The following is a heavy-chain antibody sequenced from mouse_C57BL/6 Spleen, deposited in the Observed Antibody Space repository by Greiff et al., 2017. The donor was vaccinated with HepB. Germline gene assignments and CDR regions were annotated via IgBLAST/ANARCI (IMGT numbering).Heavy chain of an antibody. CDR2: IKHNNGGT. D-gene: IGHD4-1*01. V-gene: IGHV1-22*01. CDR3: SKSLGRDYFDF. J-gene: IGHJ2*01. Sequence: VQLQQSGPELVEPGASVKMSCKASGYTFTDYNMHWVKQRHGKSLEWIGYIKHNNGGTSYNQKLKGKATLTVNKSSSTAYMELRRLTSEDSAVYYLSKSLGRDYFDFWGKGTTLTVSS. CDR1: GYTFTDYN.